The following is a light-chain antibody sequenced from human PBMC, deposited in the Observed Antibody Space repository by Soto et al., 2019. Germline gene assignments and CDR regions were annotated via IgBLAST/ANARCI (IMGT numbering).Light chain of an antibody. J-gene: IGKJ4*01. CDR2: GAS. CDR3: QQANNFPLT. Sequence: EIVLTQSPGTLSLSPGERATLSCRASQSVSSSYLAWYQQKPGQAPRLLIYGASSRATGIPDRFSGSGSGTDFTLTISSLQPEDFATYYFQQANNFPLTFGGGTKVEIK. CDR1: QSVSSSY. V-gene: IGKV3-20*01.